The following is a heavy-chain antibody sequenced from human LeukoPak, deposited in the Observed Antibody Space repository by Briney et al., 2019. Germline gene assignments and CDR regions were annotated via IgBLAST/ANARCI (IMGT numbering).Heavy chain of an antibody. D-gene: IGHD2-2*01. CDR3: ARDSPALGMDV. J-gene: IGHJ6*02. Sequence: GGSLRLSCAASGFTFSSYSMNWVRQAQGKGLEWGSVIYSGGSTYYADSVKGRFNIPRDNYKNPLYVQMNSLRAEDTAVYYCARDSPALGMDVWGQGTTVTVSS. CDR1: GFTFSSYS. CDR2: IYSGGST. V-gene: IGHV3-66*01.